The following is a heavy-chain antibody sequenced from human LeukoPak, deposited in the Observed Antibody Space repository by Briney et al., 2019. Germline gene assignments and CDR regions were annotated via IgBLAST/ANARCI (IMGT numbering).Heavy chain of an antibody. V-gene: IGHV4-4*07. D-gene: IGHD1-26*01. CDR1: GGSISSYY. Sequence: SETLSLTCTVSGGSISSYYWSWIRQPAGKGLGWIGRIYTSGSTNYNPSLKSRVTISVDKSKNQFSLKLSSVTAADTAVYYCARVGKSGSYSDYWGQGTLVTVSS. CDR2: IYTSGST. J-gene: IGHJ4*02. CDR3: ARVGKSGSYSDY.